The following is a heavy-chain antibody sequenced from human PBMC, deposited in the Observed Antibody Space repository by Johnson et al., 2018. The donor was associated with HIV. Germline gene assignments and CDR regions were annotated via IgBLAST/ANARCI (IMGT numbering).Heavy chain of an antibody. J-gene: IGHJ3*02. CDR2: LFSGGTT. Sequence: VQLVESVGGLVQPGGSLRLSCAASGFTVSSYYMTWVRQAPGKGLEWISVLFSGGTTYYGDSVKGRFTISRDNSKNTLYLQMNSLRADDTAAYYCARACRDGYTCDVYDIWGQGTMVTVSS. D-gene: IGHD5-24*01. CDR3: ARACRDGYTCDVYDI. CDR1: GFTVSSYY. V-gene: IGHV3-66*01.